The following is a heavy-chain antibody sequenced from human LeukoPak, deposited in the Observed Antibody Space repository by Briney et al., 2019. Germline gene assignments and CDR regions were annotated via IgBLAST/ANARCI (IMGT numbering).Heavy chain of an antibody. CDR3: ARATAPLRPTVSFDY. J-gene: IGHJ4*02. V-gene: IGHV1-69*01. CDR2: IIPIFGTA. CDR1: GGTFSSYA. D-gene: IGHD5-12*01. Sequence: GSSVKVSCKASGGTFSSYAISWVRQAPGQGLEWMGGIIPIFGTAIYAQKFQGRVTITADESTSTAYMELSSLRSEDTAVYYCARATAPLRPTVSFDYWGQGTLVTVSS.